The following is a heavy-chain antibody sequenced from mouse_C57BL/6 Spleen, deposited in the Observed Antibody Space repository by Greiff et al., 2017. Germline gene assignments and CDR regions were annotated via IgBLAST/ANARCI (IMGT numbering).Heavy chain of an antibody. CDR2: IHPSASDT. Sequence: QVKLQQPGAELVKPGASVKVSCKASGYTFTSYWMHWVKQRPGQGLEWIGRIHPSASDTTYNQKFKGKATLTVDKSSSTAYMQLRSLTSEDSAVYYCAMGSSGYEGNYAMDYWGQGTSVTVSS. CDR3: AMGSSGYEGNYAMDY. J-gene: IGHJ4*01. V-gene: IGHV1-74*01. D-gene: IGHD3-2*02. CDR1: GYTFTSYW.